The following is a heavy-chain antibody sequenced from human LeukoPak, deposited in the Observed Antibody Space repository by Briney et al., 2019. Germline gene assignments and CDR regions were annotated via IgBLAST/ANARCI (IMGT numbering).Heavy chain of an antibody. CDR2: ISISSTYK. V-gene: IGHV3-21*01. J-gene: IGHJ6*02. D-gene: IGHD3/OR15-3a*01. CDR3: ARGGVGLVIIPGWEYDYYGMDV. Sequence: GGSLRLSCAASGFTLSSYSMNWVRQAPGKGLEWASSISISSTYKYYADSVKGRFTISRDNAKNSLYLQMNSLRAEDTAVYYCARGGVGLVIIPGWEYDYYGMDVWGQGTTVTVSS. CDR1: GFTLSSYS.